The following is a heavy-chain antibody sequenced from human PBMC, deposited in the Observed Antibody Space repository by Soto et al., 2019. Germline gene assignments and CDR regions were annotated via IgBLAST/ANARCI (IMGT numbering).Heavy chain of an antibody. CDR1: GFTFTSSA. CDR2: IVVDSGNT. CDR3: AASPYYYDSSGYYYFDY. Sequence: QKPLVQSGPEVKKPGTSVKVSCKASGFTFTSSAVQWVRQARGQRLEWIGWIVVDSGNTNYAQKFQERVTITRDMSTSTAYMELSSLRSEDTAVYYCAASPYYYDSSGYYYFDYWGQGTLVTVSS. D-gene: IGHD3-22*01. V-gene: IGHV1-58*01. J-gene: IGHJ4*02.